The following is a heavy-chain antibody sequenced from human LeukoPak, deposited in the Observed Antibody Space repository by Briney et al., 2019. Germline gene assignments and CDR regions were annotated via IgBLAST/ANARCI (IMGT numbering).Heavy chain of an antibody. D-gene: IGHD3-10*01. CDR2: IYYSGST. J-gene: IGHJ4*02. CDR3: ARLPQTPLSTYYYGSGRPGY. CDR1: GGSISSYY. Sequence: SSETLSLTCTVSGGSISSYYWSWIRQPPGKGLEWIGYIYYSGSTNYNPSLKSRVTISVDTSKNQFSLKLSSVTAADTAVYYCARLPQTPLSTYYYGSGRPGYWGQGTLVTVSS. V-gene: IGHV4-59*12.